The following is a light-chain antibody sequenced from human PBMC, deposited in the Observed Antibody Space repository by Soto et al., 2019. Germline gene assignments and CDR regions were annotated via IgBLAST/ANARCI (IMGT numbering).Light chain of an antibody. CDR3: QQFSTPPTMYT. V-gene: IGKV3-20*01. CDR2: GAS. Sequence: EIVLTQSPGTLSLSPGERVNLSCRASQNVNSNYLAWYQQKPGQAPRLLIYGASTRATGIPERFSGSASGTDFSLTISRLEPEDFAVYYCQQFSTPPTMYTFGQGTKLEIK. J-gene: IGKJ2*01. CDR1: QNVNSNY.